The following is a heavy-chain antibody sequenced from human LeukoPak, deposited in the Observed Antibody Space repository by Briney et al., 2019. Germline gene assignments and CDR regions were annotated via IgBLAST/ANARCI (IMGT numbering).Heavy chain of an antibody. V-gene: IGHV4-34*01. CDR2: INHSGST. J-gene: IGHJ3*02. CDR1: GGSFSGYY. D-gene: IGHD6-13*01. CDR3: ARDLYSSRTNDAFVI. Sequence: SETLSLTCAVYGGSFSGYYWTWIRQPPGKGLEWIGEINHSGSTNYNPSLKSRVTISVDTSKNQFSLKLSSVTAADTAVYYCARDLYSSRTNDAFVIWGQGTMVTVSS.